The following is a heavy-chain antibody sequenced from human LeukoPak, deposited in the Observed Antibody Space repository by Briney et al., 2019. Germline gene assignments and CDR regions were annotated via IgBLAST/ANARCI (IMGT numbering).Heavy chain of an antibody. Sequence: HGESLKISCKGSGYSFTTYWITWVRQMPGKGLEWMGRIDPSDSYTNYSPSFQGHFTISADKSISTAYLQWSSLKASDTAMYYCARRNGDYAVDYWGQGTLVTVSS. D-gene: IGHD4-17*01. J-gene: IGHJ4*02. CDR3: ARRNGDYAVDY. CDR1: GYSFTTYW. V-gene: IGHV5-10-1*01. CDR2: IDPSDSYT.